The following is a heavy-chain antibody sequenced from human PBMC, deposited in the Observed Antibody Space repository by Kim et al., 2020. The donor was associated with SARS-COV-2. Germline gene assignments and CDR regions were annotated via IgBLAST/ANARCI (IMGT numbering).Heavy chain of an antibody. J-gene: IGHJ4*02. CDR2: P. CDR3: AMPGIAEPFDY. Sequence: PTYAQGFTGRFVFSLDTSVSTAYLQISSLKAEDTAVYYCAMPGIAEPFDYWGQGTLVTVSS. D-gene: IGHD6-13*01. V-gene: IGHV7-4-1*02.